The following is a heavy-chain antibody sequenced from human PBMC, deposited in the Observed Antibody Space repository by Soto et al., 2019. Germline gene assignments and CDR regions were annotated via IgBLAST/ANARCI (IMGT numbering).Heavy chain of an antibody. V-gene: IGHV3-64D*08. Sequence: PGGSLRLSCSASGFTFSSYAMHWVRQAPGKGLEYVSAISSNGGSTYYADSVKGRFTISRDNSKNTLYLQMSSLRAEDTAVYYCVKFAITSYGYLGAFDIWGQGTMVTVSS. CDR1: GFTFSSYA. D-gene: IGHD5-18*01. J-gene: IGHJ3*02. CDR3: VKFAITSYGYLGAFDI. CDR2: ISSNGGST.